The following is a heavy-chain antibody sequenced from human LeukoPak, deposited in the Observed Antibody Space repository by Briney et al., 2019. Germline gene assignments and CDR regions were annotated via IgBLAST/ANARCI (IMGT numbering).Heavy chain of an antibody. J-gene: IGHJ4*02. CDR1: GYTFTSYD. CDR2: MNPNSGNT. CDR3: ARGTNMVRGFYC. D-gene: IGHD3-10*01. Sequence: GASVKVSCKASGYTFTSYDINWVRQAIGQGLEWMGWMNPNSGNTGYAQKFQGRVTMTRNTSISTAYMELSSLRSEDTAVYYCARGTNMVRGFYCWGQGTLVTVSS. V-gene: IGHV1-8*01.